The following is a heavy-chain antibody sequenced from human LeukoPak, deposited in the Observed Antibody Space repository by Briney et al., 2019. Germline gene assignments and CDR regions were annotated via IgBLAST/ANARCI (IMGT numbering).Heavy chain of an antibody. Sequence: PSETLSLTCAVYGGSFSGYYWSWIRQPPGKGLEWIGEINHSGSTNYNPSLKSRVTISVDTSKNQFSLKLSSVTAADTAVYYCARDLGIVGTTIFDSWGQGTLVTVSS. CDR3: ARDLGIVGTTIFDS. CDR2: INHSGST. CDR1: GGSFSGYY. D-gene: IGHD1-26*01. V-gene: IGHV4-34*01. J-gene: IGHJ4*02.